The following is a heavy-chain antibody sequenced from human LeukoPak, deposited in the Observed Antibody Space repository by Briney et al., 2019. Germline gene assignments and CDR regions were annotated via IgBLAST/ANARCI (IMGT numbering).Heavy chain of an antibody. CDR1: GFTFSSYG. CDR2: ISYDGSNK. CDR3: AKVSCSGGSCVFDY. Sequence: PGGSLRLSCAASGFTFSSYGMHWVRQAPGKGLEWVAVISYDGSNKYYADSVKGRFTISRDNSKNTLYLQMNSLRAEDTAVYYCAKVSCSGGSCVFDYWGQGTLVTVSS. J-gene: IGHJ4*02. V-gene: IGHV3-30*18. D-gene: IGHD2-15*01.